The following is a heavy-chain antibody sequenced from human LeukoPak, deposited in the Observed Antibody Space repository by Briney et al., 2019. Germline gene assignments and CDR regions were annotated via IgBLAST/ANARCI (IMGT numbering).Heavy chain of an antibody. CDR1: GYAFASYG. D-gene: IGHD3-22*01. CDR2: ISGYDYNT. V-gene: IGHV1-18*01. Sequence: GASVKVSCKASGYAFASYGITWVRQAPGQGLEWMGWISGYDYNTHYAQNLQGRVTLTTDTSTSTAYMELRSLTSDDTALYYCARGKYYDSSGSNWFDPWGQGTLVTVSS. CDR3: ARGKYYDSSGSNWFDP. J-gene: IGHJ5*02.